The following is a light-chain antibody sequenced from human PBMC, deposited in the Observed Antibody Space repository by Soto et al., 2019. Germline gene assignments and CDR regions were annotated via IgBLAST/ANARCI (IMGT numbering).Light chain of an antibody. CDR3: QQYTGLPRT. J-gene: IGKJ1*01. V-gene: IGKV3-20*01. CDR1: QSVSSNS. CDR2: GAS. Sequence: EIVMTQSPATLSVSPGERATLSCRASQSVSSNSLAWFQQKPGQAPRLLIYGASNRATGIPDRFSGSGSGTDFTLTISRLEPEDFAAYYCQQYTGLPRTFGQGTKVDIK.